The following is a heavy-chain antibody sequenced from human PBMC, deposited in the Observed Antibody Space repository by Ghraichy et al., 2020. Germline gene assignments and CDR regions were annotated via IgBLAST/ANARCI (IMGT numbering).Heavy chain of an antibody. CDR1: GFTFSSYA. J-gene: IGHJ4*02. D-gene: IGHD3-10*01. CDR3: ARDRYGSGSYLAY. Sequence: GGSLRLSCAASGFTFSSYAMHWVRQAPGKGLEWVAVISYDGSNKYYADSVKGRFTISRDNSKNTLYLQMNSLRAEDTAVYYCARDRYGSGSYLAYWGQGTLVTVSS. V-gene: IGHV3-30-3*01. CDR2: ISYDGSNK.